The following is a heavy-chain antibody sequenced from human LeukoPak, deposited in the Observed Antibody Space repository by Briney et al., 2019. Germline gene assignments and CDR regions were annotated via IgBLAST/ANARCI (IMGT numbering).Heavy chain of an antibody. CDR3: AREVIYGAFDI. V-gene: IGHV3-53*01. Sequence: GGSLRLSCTASGFTVSSNYMSWVRQAPGKGLEWVSVIYNSGNTYYADSVKGRFTISRDNSKNTLYLQMSSLRAEDTAVYYCAREVIYGAFDIWGQGTMVTVSS. CDR2: IYNSGNT. D-gene: IGHD2/OR15-2a*01. J-gene: IGHJ3*02. CDR1: GFTVSSNY.